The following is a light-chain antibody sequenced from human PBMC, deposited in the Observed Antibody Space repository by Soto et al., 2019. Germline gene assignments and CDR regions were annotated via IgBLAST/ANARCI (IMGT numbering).Light chain of an antibody. CDR2: GAS. V-gene: IGKV1-39*01. Sequence: IQMTQSPSTLSASVGDRVTLTCRASQSISTYLNWYEQKPGKAPNLLIYGASNLQSGVPSRFSGGGSGTDFTLTISSLQPEDFGTYYCQQSYTSPVTFGGGTKVDIK. CDR1: QSISTY. J-gene: IGKJ4*01. CDR3: QQSYTSPVT.